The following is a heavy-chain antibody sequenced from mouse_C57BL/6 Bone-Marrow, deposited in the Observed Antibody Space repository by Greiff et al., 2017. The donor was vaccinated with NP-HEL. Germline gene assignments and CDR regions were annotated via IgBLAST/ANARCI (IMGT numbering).Heavy chain of an antibody. CDR3: ARYDGYYWFAY. CDR1: GYTFTSYW. J-gene: IGHJ3*01. CDR2: IHPNSGST. Sequence: QVQLQQPGAELVKPGASVKLSCKASGYTFTSYWMHWVKQRPGQGLEWIGMIHPNSGSTNYNEKFKSKATLTVDKSSRTAYMHLSSLTSEDSAVYYCARYDGYYWFAYWGQGTLVTVSA. D-gene: IGHD2-3*01. V-gene: IGHV1-64*01.